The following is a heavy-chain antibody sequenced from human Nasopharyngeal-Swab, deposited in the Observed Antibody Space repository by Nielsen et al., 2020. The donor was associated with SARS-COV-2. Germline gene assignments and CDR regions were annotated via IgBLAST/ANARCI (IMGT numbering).Heavy chain of an antibody. CDR2: IKQDGSEK. CDR1: GFSFSSYW. D-gene: IGHD3-10*01. V-gene: IGHV3-7*01. Sequence: LKISCAAAGFSFSSYWMNWVRQAPGKGLEWVANIKQDGSEKYYVDSVKGRFTVSRDNAKKSLYLQMSSLRGEDTAVYYCAKGSMIRGEIDYWGQGTLVTVSS. J-gene: IGHJ4*02. CDR3: AKGSMIRGEIDY.